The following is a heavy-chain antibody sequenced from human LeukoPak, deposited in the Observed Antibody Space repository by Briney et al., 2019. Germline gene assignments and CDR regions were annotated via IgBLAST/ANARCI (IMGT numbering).Heavy chain of an antibody. D-gene: IGHD3-3*01. CDR2: INSDGSST. Sequence: GGSLRLSCAASGFTFSSYWMHWVRQAPGKGLVWVSRINSDGSSTSYADSVKGRFTISRDNFKNTLYLQMNSLRAEDTAVYYCAKAYYDFWSGYYPLFDYGGQGPLVTVSS. J-gene: IGHJ4*02. CDR3: AKAYYDFWSGYYPLFDY. CDR1: GFTFSSYW. V-gene: IGHV3-74*01.